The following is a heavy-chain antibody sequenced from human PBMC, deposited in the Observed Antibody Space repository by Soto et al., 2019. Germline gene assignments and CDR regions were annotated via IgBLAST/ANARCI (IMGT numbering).Heavy chain of an antibody. D-gene: IGHD3-16*01. CDR3: AKALRFTFTTGYDMDV. J-gene: IGHJ6*03. Sequence: EVQLLESGGGLVQPGGSLRLSCAASGFTVSSYAMSWVRQAPGKGLEWVSVISGSGSTYSADSVKGRFTISRDSSKNTVYLQMNSLRAKGTAVYYCAKALRFTFTTGYDMDVWGRGTTVTVSS. CDR1: GFTVSSYA. CDR2: ISGSGST. V-gene: IGHV3-23*01.